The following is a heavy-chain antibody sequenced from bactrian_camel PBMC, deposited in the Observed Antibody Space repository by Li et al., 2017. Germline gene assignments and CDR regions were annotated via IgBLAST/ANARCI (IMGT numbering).Heavy chain of an antibody. CDR1: EDTDSRYC. Sequence: HVQLVESGGGSVQAGGSLRLSCEASEDTDSRYCMGWFRQAPGKEREGVALIDAGGASYADAVKGRFTISQERANNTVYLQMNNLQPEDTAIYYCAADLRLDGSPGGECRPDVWGQGTQVTVS. J-gene: IGHJ4*01. V-gene: IGHV3-3*01. D-gene: IGHD7*01. CDR3: AADLRLDGSPGGECRPDV. CDR2: IDAGGA.